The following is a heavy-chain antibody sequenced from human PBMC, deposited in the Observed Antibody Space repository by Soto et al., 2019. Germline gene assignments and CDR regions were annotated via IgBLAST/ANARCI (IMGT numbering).Heavy chain of an antibody. Sequence: QVQLVQSGAEVRKPGASVKVSCKASGYMFTSFHFNWVRQATGQGLEWIGWMNPHSGDTGYAQRFQGRVTMTSDTSINTAYMELTSLRSDDTAVYYCARGSPGPVDHWGQGTPVTVSS. CDR3: ARGSPGPVDH. V-gene: IGHV1-8*01. J-gene: IGHJ4*02. CDR1: GYMFTSFH. D-gene: IGHD3-10*01. CDR2: MNPHSGDT.